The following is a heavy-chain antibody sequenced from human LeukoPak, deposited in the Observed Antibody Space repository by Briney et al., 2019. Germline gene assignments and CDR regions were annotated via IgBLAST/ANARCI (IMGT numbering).Heavy chain of an antibody. J-gene: IGHJ6*03. V-gene: IGHV1-18*01. CDR2: ISAYNGNT. CDR1: GYTFTSYG. D-gene: IGHD3-3*01. Sequence: PMASVKVSCKASGYTFTSYGISWVRQAPGQGLEWMGWISAYNGNTNYAQKLQGRVTMTTDTSTSTAYMELRSLRSDDTAVYYCAREGITIFGETVAPYYYMDVWGKGTTVTVSS. CDR3: AREGITIFGETVAPYYYMDV.